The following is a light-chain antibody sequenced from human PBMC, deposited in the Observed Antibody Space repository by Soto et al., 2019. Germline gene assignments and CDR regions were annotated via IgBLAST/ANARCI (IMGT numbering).Light chain of an antibody. J-gene: IGKJ2*01. Sequence: EIVMTQSPATLSVSPGERATLSCRASQSVSSNLAWYQQKPGQAPRLLIFGSSTRATDTPARFSGSGSGKEFTLTISSLQSEDFAVYYCQQYNDWPPFTFGQGTKLEIK. CDR2: GSS. CDR1: QSVSSN. CDR3: QQYNDWPPFT. V-gene: IGKV3-15*01.